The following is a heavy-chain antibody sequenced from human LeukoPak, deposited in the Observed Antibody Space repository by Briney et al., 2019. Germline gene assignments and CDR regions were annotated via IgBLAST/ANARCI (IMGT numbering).Heavy chain of an antibody. CDR1: GFSFSSYS. J-gene: IGHJ4*02. CDR3: ARDRGYCTGGSCYRYFET. D-gene: IGHD2-15*01. V-gene: IGHV3-48*01. CDR2: ISHTGDTQ. Sequence: PGGSLRLSCAASGFSFSSYSISWGRQAPGKGLEWVSYISHTGDTQYYADSVKGRLTISRDNAKNSGYLQMNTLRAEDTAVYYCARDRGYCTGGSCYRYFETWGQGTLVTVSS.